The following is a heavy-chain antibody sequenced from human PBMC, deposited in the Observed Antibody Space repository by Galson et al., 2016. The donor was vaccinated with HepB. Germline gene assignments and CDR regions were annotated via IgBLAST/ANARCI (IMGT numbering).Heavy chain of an antibody. CDR2: VKTKTDGGTT. CDR3: TTDLPPRLP. D-gene: IGHD3-16*01. V-gene: IGHV3-15*01. CDR1: GFDFSNAW. J-gene: IGHJ5*02. Sequence: SLRLSCAASGFDFSNAWMNWVRQAPGKGPEWIGRVKTKTDGGTTDYAAPVKGRFTISRDDSKETLYLQLNSLKTEDTAGYYWTTDLPPRLPWGQGTLVTVSS.